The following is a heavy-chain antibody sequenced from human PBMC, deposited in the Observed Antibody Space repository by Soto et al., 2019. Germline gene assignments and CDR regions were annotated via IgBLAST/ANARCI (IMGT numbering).Heavy chain of an antibody. V-gene: IGHV1-18*01. CDR1: GYTFTRYG. D-gene: IGHD1-1*01. CDR3: ARGRYGDY. CDR2: ISAHNGNT. J-gene: IGHJ4*02. Sequence: QVHLVQSGAEVKKPGASVKVSCKCSGYTFTRYGLTWVRQAPGQGLVWMGWISAHNGNTDYAQKLQGRVTVTRDTSTSTAYMEPRSLRADDTAVYYCARGRYGDYWGQGALVTVSS.